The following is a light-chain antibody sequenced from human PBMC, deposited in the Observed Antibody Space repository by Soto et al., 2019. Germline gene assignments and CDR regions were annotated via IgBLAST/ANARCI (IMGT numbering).Light chain of an antibody. CDR1: QSVSSNY. CDR2: GAS. Sequence: EIVLTQSPGTLSLSPRERATLSCRASQSVSSNYLAWYQQKPGQAPRLLIYGASSRATGIPDRFSGSGSGTDFTLTISRLAPEDFADYYCQQYCCSPETFGQRTKVLI. V-gene: IGKV3-20*01. J-gene: IGKJ1*01. CDR3: QQYCCSPET.